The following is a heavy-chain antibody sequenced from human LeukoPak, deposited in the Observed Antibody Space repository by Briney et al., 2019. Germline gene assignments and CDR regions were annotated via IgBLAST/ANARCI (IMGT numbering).Heavy chain of an antibody. CDR3: ATAPRYSTSWFPRGWLDP. J-gene: IGHJ5*02. CDR2: INHSGST. Sequence: SENLSLTCAVYGGSFSGYYWSWIRQPPGKGLEWIGEINHSGSTYYNPSLKSRVTISVDTSKNQFSLKLRSVTAADTAVYYCATAPRYSTSWFPRGWLDPWGQGTLVTVSS. CDR1: GGSFSGYY. D-gene: IGHD6-13*01. V-gene: IGHV4-34*01.